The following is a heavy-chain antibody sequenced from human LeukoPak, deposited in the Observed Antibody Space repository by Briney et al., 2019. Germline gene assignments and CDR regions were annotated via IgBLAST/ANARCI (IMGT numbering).Heavy chain of an antibody. J-gene: IGHJ5*02. Sequence: GRSLRLSCAASGLTFSSYAMHWVRQAPGKGLEWVAVISYDGSNKYYADSVKGRFTISRDNSKNTLYLQMNSLRAEDTAVYYCAKDRVGIAAAGYFGPWGQGTLVTVSS. V-gene: IGHV3-30-3*01. CDR1: GLTFSSYA. D-gene: IGHD6-13*01. CDR3: AKDRVGIAAAGYFGP. CDR2: ISYDGSNK.